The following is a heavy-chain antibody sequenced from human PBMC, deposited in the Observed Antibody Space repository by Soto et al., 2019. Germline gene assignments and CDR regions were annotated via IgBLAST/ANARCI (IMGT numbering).Heavy chain of an antibody. CDR1: GFTFSSYG. CDR3: AKDPGGLSGMDV. CDR2: ISYDGSNK. J-gene: IGHJ6*02. V-gene: IGHV3-30*18. D-gene: IGHD3-16*01. Sequence: SVGSLRLSCAASGFTFSSYGMHWVRQAPGKGLEWVAVISYDGSNKYYADSVKGRFTISRDNSKNTLYLQMNSLSAEDTAVYYCAKDPGGLSGMDVWGQGTTVTVSS.